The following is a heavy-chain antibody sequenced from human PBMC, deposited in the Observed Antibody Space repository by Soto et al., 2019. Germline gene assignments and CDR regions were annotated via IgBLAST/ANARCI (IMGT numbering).Heavy chain of an antibody. D-gene: IGHD5-12*01. CDR2: IKSKTDGGTT. CDR3: TTDQDGYDFYYYYGMDV. Sequence: GSLRLSCAASGFTFSNAWMSWVRQAPGKGLEWVGRIKSKTDGGTTDYAATVKGRFTISRDDSKNTLYLQMNSLKTEYTALYYCTTDQDGYDFYYYYGMDVWGQGTTVTVSS. J-gene: IGHJ6*02. V-gene: IGHV3-15*01. CDR1: GFTFSNAW.